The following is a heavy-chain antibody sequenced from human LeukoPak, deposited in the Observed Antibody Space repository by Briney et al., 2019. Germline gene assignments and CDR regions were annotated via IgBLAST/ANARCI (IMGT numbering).Heavy chain of an antibody. J-gene: IGHJ4*02. CDR3: ATRLYSSSNYYFDY. Sequence: GGPLSLFCAVSGYTVWRYWMSGLRQAPGKGREWVANIKQDGSERYHVDSVKGRFTISRDNAQSSVYLQMNSLRAEDTAMYFCATRLYSSSNYYFDYWGQGTMVTVSS. CDR1: GYTVWRYW. D-gene: IGHD6-13*01. V-gene: IGHV3-7*03. CDR2: IKQDGSER.